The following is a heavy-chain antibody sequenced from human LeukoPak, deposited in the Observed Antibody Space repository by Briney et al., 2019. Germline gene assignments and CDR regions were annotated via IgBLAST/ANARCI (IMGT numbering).Heavy chain of an antibody. Sequence: GGSLRLSCAASGFTFSSYSMNWVRQAPGEGLEWVSSISSSSSYIYYADSVKGRFTISRDNAKNSLYLQMNSLRAEDTAVYYCARGLGGNHGYWGQGTLVTVSS. J-gene: IGHJ4*02. D-gene: IGHD4-23*01. CDR2: ISSSSSYI. CDR3: ARGLGGNHGY. CDR1: GFTFSSYS. V-gene: IGHV3-21*01.